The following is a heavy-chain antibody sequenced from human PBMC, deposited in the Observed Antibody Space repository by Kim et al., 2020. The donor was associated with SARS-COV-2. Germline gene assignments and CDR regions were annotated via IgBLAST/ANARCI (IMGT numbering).Heavy chain of an antibody. J-gene: IGHJ4*02. V-gene: IGHV3-23*01. CDR3: AKVVNVVLMVYEDY. Sequence: GGSLRLSCAASGFTFSSYAMSWVRQAPGKGLEWVSAISGSGGSTYYADSVKGRFTISRDNSKNTLYLQMNSLRAEDTAVYYCAKVVNVVLMVYEDYWGQGTLVTVSS. CDR2: ISGSGGST. D-gene: IGHD2-8*01. CDR1: GFTFSSYA.